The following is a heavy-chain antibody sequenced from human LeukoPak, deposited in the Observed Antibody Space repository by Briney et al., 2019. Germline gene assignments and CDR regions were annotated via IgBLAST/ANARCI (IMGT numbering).Heavy chain of an antibody. D-gene: IGHD5-18*01. CDR2: IYHSGSS. J-gene: IGHJ3*02. Sequence: SQTLSLTCAVSGGPIRSGGYPWSWIRQPPGKGLEWNGYIYHSGSSYYDPSLKSRVTISVDRSKNQISLKLSSVTAADTAVYYCARLTATVVTPPLAFDIWGQGTMVTVSS. CDR1: GGPIRSGGYP. CDR3: ARLTATVVTPPLAFDI. V-gene: IGHV4-30-2*01.